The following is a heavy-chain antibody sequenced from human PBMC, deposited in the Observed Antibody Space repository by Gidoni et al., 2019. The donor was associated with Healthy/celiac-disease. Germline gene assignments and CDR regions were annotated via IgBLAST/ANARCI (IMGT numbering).Heavy chain of an antibody. J-gene: IGHJ3*02. Sequence: QLQLQESGPGLVKPSETLSLTCTVSGGSISSSSYYWGWIRQPPGKGLEWIGSIYYSGSTYYNPSLKSRVTISVDTSKNQFSLKLSSVTAADTAVYYCATRTSVGAPGAFDIWGQGTMVTVSS. D-gene: IGHD1-26*01. CDR1: GGSISSSSYY. V-gene: IGHV4-39*01. CDR3: ATRTSVGAPGAFDI. CDR2: IYYSGST.